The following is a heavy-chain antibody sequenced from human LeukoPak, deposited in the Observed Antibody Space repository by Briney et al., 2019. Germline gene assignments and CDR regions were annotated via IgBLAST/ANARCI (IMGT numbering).Heavy chain of an antibody. CDR3: ARGRVYCSSTSCSLSWFDP. CDR2: INPSGGST. V-gene: IGHV1-46*01. CDR1: GYTFTSYY. Sequence: GASVKVSCKASGYTFTSYYMHWVRQAPGQGLEWMGIINPSGGSTSYAQKFQGRVTMTRDTSTSTVYMELSSLRSEDTAVYYCARGRVYCSSTSCSLSWFDPWGQGTLVTVSS. J-gene: IGHJ5*02. D-gene: IGHD2-2*01.